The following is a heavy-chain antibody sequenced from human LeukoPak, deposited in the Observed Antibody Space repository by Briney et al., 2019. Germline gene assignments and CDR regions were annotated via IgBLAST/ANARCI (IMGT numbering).Heavy chain of an antibody. CDR3: ARWGWGSFYSDY. CDR1: GGSISSSNYS. V-gene: IGHV4-39*07. CDR2: IYYSGST. Sequence: PSETLSLTCTVSGGSISSSNYSWGWIRQPPGKGLEWIGSIYYSGSTYYNPSLKSRVTISVDTSKNQFSLKLSSVTAADTAVYYCARWGWGSFYSDYWGQGTLVTVSS. J-gene: IGHJ4*02. D-gene: IGHD3-16*01.